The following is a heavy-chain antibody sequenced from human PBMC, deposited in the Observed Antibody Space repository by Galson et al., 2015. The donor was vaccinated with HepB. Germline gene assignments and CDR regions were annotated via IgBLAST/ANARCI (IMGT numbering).Heavy chain of an antibody. Sequence: SVKVSCKASGYTFNYFGINWVRQAPGQGLQWMAWISTYNGDTTYARKFKGSVTVTTDASPTTAYLELRGLRYDDTAVYFCARGQMGAPLRKLDDWGQGTLVSCSS. CDR1: GYTFNYFG. CDR2: ISTYNGDT. J-gene: IGHJ4*02. CDR3: ARGQMGAPLRKLDD. V-gene: IGHV1-18*01. D-gene: IGHD2-8*01.